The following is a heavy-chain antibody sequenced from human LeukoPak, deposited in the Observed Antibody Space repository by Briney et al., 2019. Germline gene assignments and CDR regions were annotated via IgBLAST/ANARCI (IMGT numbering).Heavy chain of an antibody. CDR3: ARGLDCTNGVCYYKP. D-gene: IGHD2-8*01. Sequence: PGGSLRLSCKGSGYSFTSYWIGWVRQMPGKGLEWMGIIYPGDSDTRYSPSFQGQVTISADKSISTAYLQWSSLKASDTAMYYCARGLDCTNGVCYYKPWGQGTLVTVSS. V-gene: IGHV5-51*01. CDR2: IYPGDSDT. J-gene: IGHJ5*02. CDR1: GYSFTSYW.